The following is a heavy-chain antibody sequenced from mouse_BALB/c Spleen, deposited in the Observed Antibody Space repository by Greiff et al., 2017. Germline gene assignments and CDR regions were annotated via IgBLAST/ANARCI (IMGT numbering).Heavy chain of an antibody. CDR3: ARGLHFDY. CDR2: INPSTGCT. J-gene: IGHJ2*01. Sequence: VQLQQSGAELAKPGASVKMSCKASGYTFTSYWMHWVKQRPGQGLEWIGYINPSTGCTEYNQKFKDKATLTADKSSSTAYMQLSSLTSEDSAVYYCARGLHFDYWGQGTTLTVSS. V-gene: IGHV1-7*01. CDR1: GYTFTSYW.